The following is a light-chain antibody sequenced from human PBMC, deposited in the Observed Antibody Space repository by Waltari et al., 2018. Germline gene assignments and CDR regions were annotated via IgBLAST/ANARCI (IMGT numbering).Light chain of an antibody. V-gene: IGLV1-44*01. CDR1: APNLGVTL. CDR3: ASWDDSLNGHWV. CDR2: RGD. Sequence: QSVLTQPPSASGTPGQRVTISCSGSAPNLGVTLVNWSQQLPGKAPKLLIYRGDQRPSGVPDRFSASKTGTSASLAISGLQSEDEADYFCASWDDSLNGHWVFGGGTKVTVL. J-gene: IGLJ3*02.